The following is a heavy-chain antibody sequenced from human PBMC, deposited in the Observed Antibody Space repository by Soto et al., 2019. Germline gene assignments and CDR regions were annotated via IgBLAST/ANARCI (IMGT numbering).Heavy chain of an antibody. V-gene: IGHV3-21*01. CDR1: GGTFIGYG. D-gene: IGHD4-17*01. Sequence: PVGSLRLSYAASGGTFIGYGGSWVRPTPGKGLEWVSSISSSSSYIYYADSVKGRFTISRDNAKNSLYLQMNSLRAEDTAVYYCARDKDYGDHWYFDYWGQGTLVTAPQ. CDR3: ARDKDYGDHWYFDY. J-gene: IGHJ4*02. CDR2: ISSSSSYI.